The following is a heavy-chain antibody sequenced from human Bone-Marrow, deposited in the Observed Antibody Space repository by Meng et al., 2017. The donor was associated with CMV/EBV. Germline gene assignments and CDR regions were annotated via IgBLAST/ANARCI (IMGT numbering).Heavy chain of an antibody. V-gene: IGHV3-9*01. J-gene: IGHJ6*02. CDR1: GFTFDDYA. D-gene: IGHD3-3*01. Sequence: SLKISCAASGFTFDDYAMHWVRQAPGKGLEWVSGISWNSGSIGYADSVKGRFTISRDNAQNSLYLQMNSLRAGDTAVYYCARDQGPGSFWSGSPYGMDVWGQGTTVTVSS. CDR3: ARDQGPGSFWSGSPYGMDV. CDR2: ISWNSGSI.